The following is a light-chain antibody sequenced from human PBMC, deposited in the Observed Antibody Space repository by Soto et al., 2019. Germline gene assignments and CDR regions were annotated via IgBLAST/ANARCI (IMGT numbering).Light chain of an antibody. V-gene: IGLV2-14*03. CDR1: GNDVGGYTF. CDR3: CSYTATTTYV. CDR2: DVN. J-gene: IGLJ1*01. Sequence: QSLLTQPASLSGSPGQSISISCPGTGNDVGGYTFVSWYQQHPDKVPKLVIFDVNRRPSGVSDRFSGSKSVNAASLTISGLQAEDEADYYCCSYTATTTYVFGTGTKVTVL.